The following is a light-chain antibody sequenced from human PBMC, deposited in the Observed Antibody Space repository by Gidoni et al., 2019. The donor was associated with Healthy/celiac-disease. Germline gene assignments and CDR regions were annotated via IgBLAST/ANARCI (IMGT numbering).Light chain of an antibody. V-gene: IGKV3-20*01. CDR1: QSVSSSY. CDR3: QQYGSSLLYT. CDR2: GAS. Sequence: EIVLTQSPGTLSLSPGERATLSCRASQSVSSSYLAWYQQKPGRAPRLLIYGASSRATGIPDRFSGSGSGTDFTLTISRLEPEDFAVYYCQQYGSSLLYTFXQXTKLEIK. J-gene: IGKJ2*01.